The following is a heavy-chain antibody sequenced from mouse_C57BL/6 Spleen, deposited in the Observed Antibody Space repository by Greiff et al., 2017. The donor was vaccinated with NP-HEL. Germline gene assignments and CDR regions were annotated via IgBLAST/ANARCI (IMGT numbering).Heavy chain of an antibody. CDR1: GYTFTSYW. CDR2: IYPGSGST. V-gene: IGHV1-55*01. Sequence: QVQLQQPGAELVKPGASVKMSCKASGYTFTSYWITWVKQRPGQGLEWIGDIYPGSGSTNYNEKFKSKATLTVDTSSSTAYMQLSSLTSEDSAVYYCAGYYGTYWYFDVWGTGTTVTVSS. J-gene: IGHJ1*03. D-gene: IGHD1-1*01. CDR3: AGYYGTYWYFDV.